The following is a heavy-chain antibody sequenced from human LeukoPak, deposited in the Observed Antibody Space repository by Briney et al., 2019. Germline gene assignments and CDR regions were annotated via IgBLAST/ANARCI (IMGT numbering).Heavy chain of an antibody. CDR3: ARRTGYNFYYLDV. V-gene: IGHV1-18*01. J-gene: IGHJ6*03. CDR1: GYIFPQYG. CDR2: ISTYNGNA. Sequence: ASVTVSCQTSGYIFPQYGISWVRQPPGQGLEWMAWISTYNGNADYAQKFQGRASMTTDTSTSTAYMELSSLRSDDTAVYYCARRTGYNFYYLDVWGQGTTVIVSS. D-gene: IGHD3/OR15-3a*01.